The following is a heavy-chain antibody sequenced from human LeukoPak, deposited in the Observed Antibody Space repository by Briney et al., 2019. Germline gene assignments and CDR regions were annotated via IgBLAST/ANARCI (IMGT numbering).Heavy chain of an antibody. V-gene: IGHV4-39*01. D-gene: IGHD5-18*01. CDR2: IYYSGST. CDR1: GGSLSSSSYY. Sequence: PSETLSLTCTVSGGSLSSSSYYWGGIRHPPGRGLEGMGSIYYSGSTYNNPSLKSRVTISVDTSKNQFSLKLSSVPATDMAVYYCARGLWIELWSLWGQGTLVTVSS. CDR3: ARGLWIELWSL. J-gene: IGHJ4*02.